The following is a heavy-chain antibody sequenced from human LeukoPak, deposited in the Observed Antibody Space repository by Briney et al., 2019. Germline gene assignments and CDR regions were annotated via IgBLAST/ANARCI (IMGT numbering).Heavy chain of an antibody. D-gene: IGHD6-19*01. CDR1: GGSVSSGSYY. CDR2: FYYSGST. CDR3: ARRRGNTSGFQGYYFDY. V-gene: IGHV4-61*01. Sequence: SETLSLTCTVSGGSVSSGSYYWSWIRQPPGKGFEWIGYFYYSGSTYYNPSLKSRLTISVDTSKNQFSLKLSSVTAADTAVYYCARRRGNTSGFQGYYFDYWGQGTLVTVSS. J-gene: IGHJ4*02.